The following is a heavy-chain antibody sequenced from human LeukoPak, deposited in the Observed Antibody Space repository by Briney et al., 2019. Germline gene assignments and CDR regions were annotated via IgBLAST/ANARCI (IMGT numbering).Heavy chain of an antibody. V-gene: IGHV4-39*07. Sequence: WETLSLTCSVSGGSISSRSYYWGWIRQPPGKGLEWIGRTYYSGSTHYNSSLKSRVTLSVERSKPQFSLTLSCVTAADTAVYYCARGLSSTPPGYWGQGTLVTVSS. D-gene: IGHD6-13*01. CDR1: GGSISSRSYY. CDR3: ARGLSSTPPGY. J-gene: IGHJ4*02. CDR2: TYYSGST.